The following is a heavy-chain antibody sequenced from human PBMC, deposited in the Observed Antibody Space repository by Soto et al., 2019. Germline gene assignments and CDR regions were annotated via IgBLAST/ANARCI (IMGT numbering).Heavy chain of an antibody. V-gene: IGHV3-30*18. CDR1: GFTFSSYG. Sequence: QVQLVESGGGVVQPGRSLRLSCAASGFTFSSYGMHWVRQAPGKGLEWVAVISYDGSNKYYADSVKGRFTISRDNSKNTLYLQMNSLRAEDTAVYYCAKDSAWKVSYYCGMDVWGQGTTVTVSS. CDR3: AKDSAWKVSYYCGMDV. J-gene: IGHJ6*02. CDR2: ISYDGSNK. D-gene: IGHD1-1*01.